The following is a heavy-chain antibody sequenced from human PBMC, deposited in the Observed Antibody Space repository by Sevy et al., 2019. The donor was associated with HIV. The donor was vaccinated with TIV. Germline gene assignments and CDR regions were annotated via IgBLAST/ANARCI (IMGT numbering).Heavy chain of an antibody. Sequence: ASVKVSCSASGFTFNYYGMYWVRQAPGKGLQYVSGISSNGDSTDYGDSVKGRFTISRDNSKNTLYLQMSSLRAEDTAVYYCLRDLLRPVVVPAASFDYWGQGTLVTVSS. CDR1: GFTFNYYG. J-gene: IGHJ4*02. D-gene: IGHD2-2*01. CDR3: LRDLLRPVVVPAASFDY. CDR2: ISSNGDST. V-gene: IGHV3-64D*06.